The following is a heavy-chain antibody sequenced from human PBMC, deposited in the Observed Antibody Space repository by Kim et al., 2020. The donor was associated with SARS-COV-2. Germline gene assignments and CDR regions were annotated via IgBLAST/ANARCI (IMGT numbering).Heavy chain of an antibody. CDR2: ISSSSSYI. Sequence: GGSLRLSCAASGFTFSSYSMNWVRQAPGKGLEWVSSISSSSSYIYYADSVKGRFTISRDNAKNSLYLQMNSLRAEDTAVYYCARVVPALYGMDVWGQGTTVTVSS. V-gene: IGHV3-21*01. CDR1: GFTFSSYS. D-gene: IGHD2-2*01. CDR3: ARVVPALYGMDV. J-gene: IGHJ6*02.